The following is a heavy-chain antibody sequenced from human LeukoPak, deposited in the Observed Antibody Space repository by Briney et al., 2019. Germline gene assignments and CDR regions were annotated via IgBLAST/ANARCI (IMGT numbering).Heavy chain of an antibody. CDR2: ISRRSSYI. CDR1: GFTFSNYD. J-gene: IGHJ3*02. CDR3: ARDQVVATLEDAFDI. V-gene: IGHV3-21*01. D-gene: IGHD5-12*01. Sequence: GGSLRLSCAASGFTFSNYDMNWVRQAPGKGLEWVSSISRRSSYINYADSVKGRFTIFRDNAKNSLYLQMNSLRAEDTAVYYCARDQVVATLEDAFDIWAKGQWSPSLQ.